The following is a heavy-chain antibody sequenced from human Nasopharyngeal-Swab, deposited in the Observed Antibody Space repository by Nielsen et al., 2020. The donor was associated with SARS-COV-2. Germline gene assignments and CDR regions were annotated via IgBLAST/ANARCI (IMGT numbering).Heavy chain of an antibody. CDR3: ARDPPSTGDYYFDH. J-gene: IGHJ4*02. V-gene: IGHV3-7*01. CDR1: GLTFGRYW. D-gene: IGHD7-27*01. Sequence: GESLKISCVTSGLTFGRYWMTWVRQAPGKGLEWVANIQQDGDITYYLESVKGRFTISRDNAKNSLYLQMNSLRAEDTAVYFCARDPPSTGDYYFDHWGQGTLVTVSS. CDR2: IQQDGDIT.